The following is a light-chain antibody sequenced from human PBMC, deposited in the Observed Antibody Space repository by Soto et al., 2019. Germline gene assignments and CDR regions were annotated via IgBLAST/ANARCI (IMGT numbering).Light chain of an antibody. CDR3: QRYSGYTWM. Sequence: DIQMTQSPSSLSAAVGDRVTITCRASQSISSSLAWYQQKPGKAPKVLIYKASSLEGGVPSRFSGSGSGTEFTLTINSLQPDDFATYYCQRYSGYTWMFGQGTKVDIK. CDR2: KAS. CDR1: QSISSS. V-gene: IGKV1-5*03. J-gene: IGKJ1*01.